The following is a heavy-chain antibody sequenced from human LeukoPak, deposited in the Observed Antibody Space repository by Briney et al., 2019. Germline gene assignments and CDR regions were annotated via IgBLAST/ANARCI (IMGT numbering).Heavy chain of an antibody. Sequence: GGSLRLSCAASGFTFSSYAMSWVRQAPGKGLEWVSAISGSGGSTYYADSVKGRFTISRDNSKNTLYLQMNSLRAEDTAVYYCAKDRSTGIAVAGTLFDNWGQGTLVTVSS. D-gene: IGHD6-19*01. J-gene: IGHJ4*02. CDR2: ISGSGGST. V-gene: IGHV3-23*01. CDR1: GFTFSSYA. CDR3: AKDRSTGIAVAGTLFDN.